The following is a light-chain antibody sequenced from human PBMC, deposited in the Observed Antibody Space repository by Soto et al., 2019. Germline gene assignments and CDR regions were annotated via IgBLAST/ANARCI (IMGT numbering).Light chain of an antibody. Sequence: DVVLTQTPRSLSVTPGQPASISCKSSQSLLYSDGRTYVYWYLHKPRQPPLLLIQAVSNRFSGVXDMXSGSGSGTDFTLKISRVEAEDVGVYYCRQSIQLPTTVGGGTNVEIK. V-gene: IGKV2D-29*01. J-gene: IGKJ4*01. CDR3: RQSIQLPTT. CDR2: AVS. CDR1: QSLLYSDGRTY.